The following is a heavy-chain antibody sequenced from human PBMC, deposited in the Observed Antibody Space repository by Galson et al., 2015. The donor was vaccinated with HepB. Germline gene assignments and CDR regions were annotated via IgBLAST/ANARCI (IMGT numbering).Heavy chain of an antibody. J-gene: IGHJ4*02. V-gene: IGHV5-51*03. CDR3: ATLGPRYCGGTTCYFQ. D-gene: IGHD2-2*01. CDR2: IHPGDSDT. Sequence: QSGAEVKKPGESLKISCKASGYSFTTYWIGWVRQMPGKGLEWMGIIHPGDSDTRYSPSLQGQVTISADKSITTVYLQWNSLKASDTAMYYCATLGPRYCGGTTCYFQWGQGTLVTVSS. CDR1: GYSFTTYW.